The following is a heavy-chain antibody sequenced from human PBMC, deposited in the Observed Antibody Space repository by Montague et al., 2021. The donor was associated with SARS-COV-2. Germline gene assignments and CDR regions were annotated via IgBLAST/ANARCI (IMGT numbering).Heavy chain of an antibody. J-gene: IGHJ4*02. V-gene: IGHV4-59*01. CDR1: GDSLTYFY. D-gene: IGHD2-2*01. CDR3: VRGATRTFDY. CDR2: IFYRGGT. Sequence: SETLSLTCTVSGDSLTYFYWSWIRQSPGRELEWIGNIFYRGGTNYNPSLKSRLTILVDTSMNKFSLNLTSVTATDTTAYYCVRGATRTFDYWGQGTLVTVSS.